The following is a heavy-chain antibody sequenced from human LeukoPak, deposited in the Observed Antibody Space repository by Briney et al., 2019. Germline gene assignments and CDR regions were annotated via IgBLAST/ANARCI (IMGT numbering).Heavy chain of an antibody. CDR3: ASGYCSSINCHAVDY. V-gene: IGHV4-39*01. J-gene: IGHJ4*02. CDR2: IYYSRST. CDR1: GGSISSSSYY. D-gene: IGHD2-2*03. Sequence: SETLSLTCTVSGGSISSSSYYWGWIRQPPGKGLEWIGNIYYSRSTYYNPPLKSRVTISVDTSKNQFSLKLSSVTAADTAVYYCASGYCSSINCHAVDYWGQGTLVTASS.